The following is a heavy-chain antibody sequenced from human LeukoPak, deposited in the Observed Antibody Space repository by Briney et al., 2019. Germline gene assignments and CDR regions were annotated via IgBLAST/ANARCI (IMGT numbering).Heavy chain of an antibody. CDR3: ARASITMVRGEDYGMDV. V-gene: IGHV3-48*03. Sequence: PGGSLRLSCAASGFTFSGYEMNWVRQAPGKGLEWVSYISSSGSTIYYADSVKGRFTISRDNAKNSLYLQMNSLRAEDTAVYYCARASITMVRGEDYGMDVWGKGTTVTVSS. J-gene: IGHJ6*04. CDR1: GFTFSGYE. D-gene: IGHD3-10*01. CDR2: ISSSGSTI.